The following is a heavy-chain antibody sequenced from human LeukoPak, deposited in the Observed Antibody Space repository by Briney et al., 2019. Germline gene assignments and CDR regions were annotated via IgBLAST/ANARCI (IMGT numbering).Heavy chain of an antibody. CDR3: AKDGGYDRVYYFDY. CDR1: GFSLSSYT. J-gene: IGHJ4*02. CDR2: ISGSGGST. D-gene: IGHD5-12*01. V-gene: IGHV3-23*01. Sequence: GGSLRLSCAVSGFSLSSYTMSWVRQAPGKGLEWVSAISGSGGSTYYADCVKGRFTISRDNSKNTLYLQMNSLRAEDTAVYYCAKDGGYDRVYYFDYWGQGTLVTVSS.